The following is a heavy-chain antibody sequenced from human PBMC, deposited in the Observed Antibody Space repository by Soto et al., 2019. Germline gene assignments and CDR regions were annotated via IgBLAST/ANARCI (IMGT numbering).Heavy chain of an antibody. D-gene: IGHD3-10*02. CDR3: AKVKYYYVSGGNPPVGY. V-gene: IGHV3-30*18. J-gene: IGHJ4*02. CDR1: GFTFGSYG. CDR2: ISYDGSKK. Sequence: GGSLRLSCAASGFTFGSYGMHWVRQAPGKGLEWVAGISYDGSKKYYGESVKGRFTISSDNSKNTLYLQMNSLRVEDTAVYYCAKVKYYYVSGGNPPVGYWGQGTVVTVSS.